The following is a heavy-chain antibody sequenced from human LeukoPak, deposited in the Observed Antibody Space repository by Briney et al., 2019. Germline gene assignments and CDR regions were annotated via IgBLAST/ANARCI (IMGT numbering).Heavy chain of an antibody. D-gene: IGHD1-26*01. J-gene: IGHJ4*02. CDR1: GGSISSYY. CDR2: IYYSGST. V-gene: IGHV4-59*12. Sequence: SETLSLTCTVSGGSISSYYWSWIRQPPGKGLEWIGSIYYSGSTYYNPSLKSRVTISVDTSKNQFSLKLSSVTAADTAVYYCASGGIVGATIDYWGQGTLVTVSS. CDR3: ASGGIVGATIDY.